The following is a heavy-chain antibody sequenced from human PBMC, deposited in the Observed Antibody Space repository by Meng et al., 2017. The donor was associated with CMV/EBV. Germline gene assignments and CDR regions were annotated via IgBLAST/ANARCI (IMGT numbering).Heavy chain of an antibody. CDR1: FSSYS. V-gene: IGHV3-21*01. CDR3: ARDGYYDFWSGYYAKNWFDP. D-gene: IGHD3-3*01. CDR2: ISSSSSDI. J-gene: IGHJ5*02. Sequence: FSSYSMNWVRQAAGKGLEWVSSISSSSSDIYYADSVKSRFSSSRDNAKNSLYLQMNSLRAEDTAVYYCARDGYYDFWSGYYAKNWFDPWGQGTLVTVSS.